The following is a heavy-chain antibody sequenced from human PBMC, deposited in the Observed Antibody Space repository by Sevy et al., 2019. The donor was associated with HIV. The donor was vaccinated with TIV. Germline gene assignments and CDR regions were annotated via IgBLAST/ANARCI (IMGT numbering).Heavy chain of an antibody. V-gene: IGHV3-23*01. CDR2: ISGSGGST. D-gene: IGHD5-12*01. CDR1: GFTFSSYA. J-gene: IGHJ4*02. Sequence: GGSLRLSCAASGFTFSSYAMSWVRQAPGKGLEWVSAISGSGGSTYYADSVKSRFTISRDNSKNTLYLQMNSLRAEDTAVYYCAKDRTSTRDYFDYWGQGTLVTVSS. CDR3: AKDRTSTRDYFDY.